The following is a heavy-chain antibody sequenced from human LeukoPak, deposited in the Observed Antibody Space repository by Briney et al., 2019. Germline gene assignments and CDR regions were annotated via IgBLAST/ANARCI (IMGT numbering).Heavy chain of an antibody. J-gene: IGHJ4*02. CDR1: GFTLSSYS. CDR2: ISSSSSYI. Sequence: TGGSLRLSCAASGFTLSSYSMNWVRQAPGKGLEWVSSISSSSSYIYYADSVKGRFTISRDNAKNSLYLQMNSLRAEDTAVYYCARSPGEWEPMYYFDYWGQGTLVTVSS. CDR3: ARSPGEWEPMYYFDY. D-gene: IGHD1-26*01. V-gene: IGHV3-21*01.